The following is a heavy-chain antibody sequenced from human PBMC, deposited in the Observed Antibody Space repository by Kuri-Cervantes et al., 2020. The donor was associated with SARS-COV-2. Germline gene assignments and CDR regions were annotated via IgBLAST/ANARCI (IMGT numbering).Heavy chain of an antibody. V-gene: IGHV4-39*07. CDR2: IYYSGST. CDR1: RGPISSSSYY. D-gene: IGHD2-2*01. J-gene: IGHJ4*02. CDR3: AREDLSVVVPAAFFDY. Sequence: GSLRPSWTVPRGPISSSSYYWGWIRQPPGKGLEWIGSIYYSGSTYYNPSLKSRVTISVDTSKNQFSLKLSSVTAADTAVYYCAREDLSVVVPAAFFDYWGQGTLVTVSS.